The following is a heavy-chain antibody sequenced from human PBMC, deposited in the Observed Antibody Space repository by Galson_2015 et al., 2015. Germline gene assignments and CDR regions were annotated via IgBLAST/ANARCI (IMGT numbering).Heavy chain of an antibody. CDR1: GYTFTSYD. J-gene: IGHJ6*02. Sequence: VKVSCKASGYTFTSYDINWVRQATGQGLEWMGWMNPNSGNTGYAQKFQGRVTMTRNTSISTAYMELSSLRSEDTAVYYCAAGYCSGGSCPYYYYYYGMDVWGQGATVTVSS. V-gene: IGHV1-8*01. D-gene: IGHD2-15*01. CDR3: AAGYCSGGSCPYYYYYYGMDV. CDR2: MNPNSGNT.